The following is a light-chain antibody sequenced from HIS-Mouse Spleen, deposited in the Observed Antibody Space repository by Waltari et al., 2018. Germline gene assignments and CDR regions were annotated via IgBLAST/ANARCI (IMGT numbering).Light chain of an antibody. V-gene: IGLV2-14*03. CDR2: DVR. CDR1: SSDVGGYNY. Sequence: QSVLTQPPSASGTPGQRVTIYCTGTSSDVGGYNYVSWYQQHPGKAPKLMIYDVRNRPSGVSNRFSGSTSGNTASLTISGLQAEDEADYYCSSYTSSSTRVFGGGTKLTVL. J-gene: IGLJ3*02. CDR3: SSYTSSSTRV.